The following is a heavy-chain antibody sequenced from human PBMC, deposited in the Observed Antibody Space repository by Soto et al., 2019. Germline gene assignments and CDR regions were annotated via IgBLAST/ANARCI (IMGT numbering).Heavy chain of an antibody. D-gene: IGHD2-2*01. CDR3: ARYCSSTSCYARYYYYYMDV. CDR2: ISGSGGST. J-gene: IGHJ6*03. V-gene: IGHV3-23*01. CDR1: GFTFSSYA. Sequence: GGSLRLSCAASGFTFSSYAMSWVRQAPGKGLEWVSAISGSGGSTYYADSVKGRFTISRDNSKNTLYLQMNSLRAEDTAVYYCARYCSSTSCYARYYYYYMDVWGKGTTVTVSS.